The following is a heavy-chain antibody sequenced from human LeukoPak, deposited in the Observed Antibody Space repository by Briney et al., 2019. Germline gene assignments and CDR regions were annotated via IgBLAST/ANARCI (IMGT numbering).Heavy chain of an antibody. CDR2: ISSGGST. Sequence: GGSLRLSCAASGLTVSSNYMSWVRQAPGKGLEWVSVISSGGSTYYADSVKGRFTISRDNSKNTLYLQMNSLRAEDTAVYYCARDPSDPTAFDYWGQGTLVTVSS. CDR1: GLTVSSNY. V-gene: IGHV3-66*02. J-gene: IGHJ4*02. D-gene: IGHD6-6*01. CDR3: ARDPSDPTAFDY.